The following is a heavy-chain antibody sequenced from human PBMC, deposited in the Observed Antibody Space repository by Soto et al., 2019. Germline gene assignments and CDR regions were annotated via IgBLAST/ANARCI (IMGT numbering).Heavy chain of an antibody. CDR1: GDSVSSNSAA. J-gene: IGHJ3*02. V-gene: IGHV6-1*01. CDR3: ARERYYDFWSGYHDAFDI. Sequence: SQTLSLTCAISGDSVSSNSAAWNWIRQAPSRGLEWLGRTYYRSKWYNDYAVSVKSRITINPDTSKNQFSLQLSSVTPEDTAVYYCARERYYDFWSGYHDAFDIWGQGTMVTVSS. CDR2: TYYRSKWYN. D-gene: IGHD3-3*01.